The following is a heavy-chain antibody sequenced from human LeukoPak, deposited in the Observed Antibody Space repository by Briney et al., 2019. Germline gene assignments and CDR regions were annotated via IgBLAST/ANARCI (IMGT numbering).Heavy chain of an antibody. V-gene: IGHV4-59*01. CDR2: IYYSGST. J-gene: IGHJ6*03. CDR1: GGSISSYY. CDR3: ARAAYYCSSTSCYTSDTRDYYYYMDV. Sequence: SETLSLTCTVSGGSISSYYWSWIRQPLGKGLEWIGYIYYSGSTNYNPSLKSRVTISVDTSKNQFSLKLSSVTAADTAVYYCARAAYYCSSTSCYTSDTRDYYYYMDVWGKGTTVTVSS. D-gene: IGHD2-2*02.